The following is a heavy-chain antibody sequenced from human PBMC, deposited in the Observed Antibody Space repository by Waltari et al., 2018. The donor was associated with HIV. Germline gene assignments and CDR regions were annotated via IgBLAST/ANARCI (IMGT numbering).Heavy chain of an antibody. Sequence: QVQLVESGGGVVQPGRSLRLSCAASGFTFSRYDMHWVRQAPGKGLEWVAVKSYDGRNKYYADSVKGRFTISRDNSKNTLYLQMNSLRAEDTAVYYCARDQTMTRAFDIWGQGTMVTVSS. CDR3: ARDQTMTRAFDI. D-gene: IGHD3-22*01. CDR1: GFTFSRYD. CDR2: KSYDGRNK. J-gene: IGHJ3*02. V-gene: IGHV3-30*01.